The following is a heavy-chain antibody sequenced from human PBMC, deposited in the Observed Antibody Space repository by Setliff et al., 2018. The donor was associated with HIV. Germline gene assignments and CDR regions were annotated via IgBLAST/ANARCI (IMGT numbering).Heavy chain of an antibody. CDR1: GYTFTSYG. V-gene: IGHV1-18*01. Sequence: ASVKVSCKASGYTFTSYGISWVRQAPGQGLEWMGWISAYNGNTNYAQKLQGRVTMTTDTSSSTAYLDLRSLRSDDTAVYYCARHDVAKRGEYNFWSGYYSYYYYYIDVWGKGTTVTVSS. D-gene: IGHD3-3*01. J-gene: IGHJ6*03. CDR3: ARHDVAKRGEYNFWSGYYSYYYYYIDV. CDR2: ISAYNGNT.